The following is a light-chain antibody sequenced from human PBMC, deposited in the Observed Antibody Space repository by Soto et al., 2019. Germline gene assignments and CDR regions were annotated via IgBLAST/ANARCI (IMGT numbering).Light chain of an antibody. V-gene: IGKV3-20*01. J-gene: IGKJ1*01. Sequence: EIVLTQSPGTLSLSPGERATLSCRASQSVSSSYLAWYQQKPGQAPRLLIYGASSRAPGIQDRFSGSGSGKDFTITISRLEPEDFAVYYCQQYGSSPWTFGQGTKVEIK. CDR3: QQYGSSPWT. CDR1: QSVSSSY. CDR2: GAS.